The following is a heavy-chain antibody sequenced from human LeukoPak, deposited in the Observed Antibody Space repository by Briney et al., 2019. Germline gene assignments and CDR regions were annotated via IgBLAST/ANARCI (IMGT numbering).Heavy chain of an antibody. Sequence: SETLSLTCTVSGGSISSYYWSWIRQPAGKGLEWIGRIYTSGSTNCNPSLKSRVTMSVDTSKNQFSLKLSSVTAADTAVYYCAREVMDTAKYYYYYYMDVWGKGTTVTVSS. V-gene: IGHV4-4*07. J-gene: IGHJ6*03. CDR3: AREVMDTAKYYYYYYMDV. D-gene: IGHD5-18*01. CDR1: GGSISSYY. CDR2: IYTSGST.